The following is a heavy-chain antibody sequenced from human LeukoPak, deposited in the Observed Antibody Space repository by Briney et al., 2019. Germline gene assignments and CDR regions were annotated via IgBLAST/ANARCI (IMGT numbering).Heavy chain of an antibody. V-gene: IGHV1-2*02. CDR2: INPNSGGT. J-gene: IGHJ4*02. Sequence: GASLKVSCKASGYTFTGYYMHWVRQAPGQGLEWMGWINPNSGGTNYAQKFQGRVTMTRDTSISTAYMELSRLRSDDTAVYYCARMAMEGGYYFDYWGQGTLVTVSS. CDR1: GYTFTGYY. CDR3: ARMAMEGGYYFDY. D-gene: IGHD2-8*01.